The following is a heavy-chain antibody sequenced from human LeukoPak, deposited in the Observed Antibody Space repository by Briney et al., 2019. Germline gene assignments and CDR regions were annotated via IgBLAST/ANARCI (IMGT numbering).Heavy chain of an antibody. J-gene: IGHJ4*02. CDR2: ISWNSGSI. CDR1: GFTFDDYA. V-gene: IGHV3-9*01. Sequence: GGSLRLSCAASGFTFDDYATHWVRQAPGKGLEWVSGISWNSGSIGYADSVKGRFTISRDNAKNSLYLQMNSLRAEDTALYYCAKNITGGGDWGQGTLVTVSS. CDR3: AKNITGGGD. D-gene: IGHD2-21*01.